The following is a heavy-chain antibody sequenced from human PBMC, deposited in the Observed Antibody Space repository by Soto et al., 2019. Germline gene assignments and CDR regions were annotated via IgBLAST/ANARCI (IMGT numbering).Heavy chain of an antibody. Sequence: QITLKESGPTLVKPTQTLTLTCTFSGFSLSMSGVGVGWIRQPPGKALEWLALIYWDDDKRYSPSLKSRLTNTKDTSKNQVVLTMTNMDPVDTATYYCARGLRYCSSTNCPNCFDPWGQGTLVTVSS. CDR1: GFSLSMSGVG. CDR3: ARGLRYCSSTNCPNCFDP. V-gene: IGHV2-5*02. D-gene: IGHD2-2*01. J-gene: IGHJ5*02. CDR2: IYWDDDK.